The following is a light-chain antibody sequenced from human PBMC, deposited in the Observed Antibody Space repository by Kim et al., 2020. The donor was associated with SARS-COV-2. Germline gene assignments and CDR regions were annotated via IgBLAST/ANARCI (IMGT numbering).Light chain of an antibody. CDR3: QQSYSTPLT. J-gene: IGKJ1*01. CDR2: AAS. Sequence: DIQMTQSPSSLSASVGDRVTITCRASQSISSYLNWYQHKPGKAPKLLIYAASSLQSGGPSRFSGSGSGTDFTLTISSLQPEDFAIYYCQQSYSTPLTFGQGTKVDIK. V-gene: IGKV1-39*01. CDR1: QSISSY.